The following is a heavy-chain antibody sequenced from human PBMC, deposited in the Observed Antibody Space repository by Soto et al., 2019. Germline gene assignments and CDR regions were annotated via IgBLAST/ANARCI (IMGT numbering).Heavy chain of an antibody. CDR1: GGSISSYY. CDR2: IYYSGST. D-gene: IGHD2-15*01. V-gene: IGHV4-59*08. CDR3: AKLAGYCSGNRCHGDYAMDV. Sequence: PSETLCLTCPVSGGSISSYYLSWIRQPPGKGLEWIGYIYYSGSTNYNPSLKSRVTISVDTSKNQFSLKLSSVTAADTAVYYCAKLAGYCSGNRCHGDYAMDVWGQGTTVTVSS. J-gene: IGHJ6*02.